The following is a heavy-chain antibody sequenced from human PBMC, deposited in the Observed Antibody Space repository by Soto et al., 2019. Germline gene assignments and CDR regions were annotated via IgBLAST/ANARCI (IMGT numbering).Heavy chain of an antibody. CDR2: INPDNGNT. CDR1: GYTFTRYT. D-gene: IGHD2-15*01. CDR3: ARGIATGQLDP. J-gene: IGHJ5*02. Sequence: ASVEVSCKXSGYTFTRYTMNWVRQAPGQRLEWMGWINPDNGNTKSSQEFQDRVIITRDTSASTAYMDLSSLRSEDTAVYYCARGIATGQLDPWGQGTLVTVSS. V-gene: IGHV1-3*01.